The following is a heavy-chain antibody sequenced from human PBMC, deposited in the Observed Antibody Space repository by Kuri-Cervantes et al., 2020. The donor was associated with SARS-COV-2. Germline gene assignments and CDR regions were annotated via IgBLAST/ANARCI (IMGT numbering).Heavy chain of an antibody. Sequence: ETLSLTCAASGFTFSSYDMYWVRQATGKGLEWVSAIGTAGDTYYPGSVKGRFTISRENAKNSLYLQMNSLRAEETAVYYCARDSLRRNWNDDYYYYGMDVWGQGTTVTVSS. V-gene: IGHV3-13*01. CDR2: IGTAGDT. J-gene: IGHJ6*02. D-gene: IGHD1-1*01. CDR3: ARDSLRRNWNDDYYYYGMDV. CDR1: GFTFSSYD.